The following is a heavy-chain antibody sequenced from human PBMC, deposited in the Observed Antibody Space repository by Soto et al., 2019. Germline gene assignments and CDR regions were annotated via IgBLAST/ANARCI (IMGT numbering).Heavy chain of an antibody. CDR2: FSFSGST. Sequence: PSETLSLTCTVSDASVSSSRHCGRWSRRPAGKGLEWIGNFSFSGSTSYNPSLKGRVTISADTSKNQFSLNLTPVTPADTAVYYCASSSFSSDNFYSNLDSWGQGTLVTVSS. CDR1: DASVSSSRHC. D-gene: IGHD4-4*01. V-gene: IGHV4-61*01. CDR3: ASSSFSSDNFYSNLDS. J-gene: IGHJ4*02.